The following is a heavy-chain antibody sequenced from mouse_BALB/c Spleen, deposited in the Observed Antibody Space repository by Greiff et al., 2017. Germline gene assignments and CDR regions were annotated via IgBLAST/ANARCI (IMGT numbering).Heavy chain of an antibody. J-gene: IGHJ2*01. CDR2: INPSNGGT. Sequence: VQLQQSGAELVKPGASVKLSCKASGYTFTSYYMYWVKQRPGQGLEWIGGINPSNGGTNFNEKFKSKATLTVDKSSSTAYMQLSSLTSEDSAVYYCTRIYGGYYVSLFFDYWGQGTTLTVSA. CDR3: TRIYGGYYVSLFFDY. CDR1: GYTFTSYY. V-gene: IGHV1S81*02. D-gene: IGHD2-3*01.